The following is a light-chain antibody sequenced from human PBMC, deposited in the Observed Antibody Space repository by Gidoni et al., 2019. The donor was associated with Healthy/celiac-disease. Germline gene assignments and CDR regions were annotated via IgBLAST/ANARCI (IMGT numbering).Light chain of an antibody. Sequence: DIQMTQSPSSLSASVGDRVTITCRASQSISSYLNGYQQKPGKAPTLLIYAASSLQSGVPSRFSGSGSGTEFTLTISSLQPEDFATYYCQQSYSSPQTFGQGTKVEIK. J-gene: IGKJ1*01. CDR1: QSISSY. CDR3: QQSYSSPQT. V-gene: IGKV1-39*01. CDR2: AAS.